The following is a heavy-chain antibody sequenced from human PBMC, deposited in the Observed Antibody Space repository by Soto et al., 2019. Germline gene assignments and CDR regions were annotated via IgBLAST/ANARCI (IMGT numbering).Heavy chain of an antibody. CDR2: IYYSGST. CDR1: GGSISSYY. CDR3: ARGDYGDYYYYYMDV. D-gene: IGHD4-17*01. J-gene: IGHJ6*03. Sequence: PSETLSLTCTVSGGSISSYYWSWIRQPPGKGLEWIGYIYYSGSTNYNHSLKSRVTISVDTSKNQFSLKLSSVTAADTAVYYCARGDYGDYYYYYMDVWGKGTTVTVSS. V-gene: IGHV4-59*01.